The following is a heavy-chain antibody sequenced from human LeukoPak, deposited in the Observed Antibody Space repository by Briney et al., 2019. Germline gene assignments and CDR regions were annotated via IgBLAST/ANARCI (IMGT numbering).Heavy chain of an antibody. J-gene: IGHJ4*02. CDR1: GFTFSSYW. CDR2: IKQDGSEK. D-gene: IGHD3-16*01. CDR3: ARGWGPYRPQNY. V-gene: IGHV3-7*01. Sequence: PGGSLRLSCAASGFTFSSYWMNWVRQAPGKGREWVANIKQDGSEKSYVDSVKGRFTISRDNAKNSLYLQMNSLRVEDTAIYYCARGWGPYRPQNYWGQGTLVTVSS.